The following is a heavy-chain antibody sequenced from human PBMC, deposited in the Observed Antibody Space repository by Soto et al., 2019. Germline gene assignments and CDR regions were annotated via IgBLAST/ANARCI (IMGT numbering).Heavy chain of an antibody. CDR3: PRGAAFRSGTSCAIDY. D-gene: IGHD2-2*01. Sequence: PGGSLRLSCTTSGLTFGDYAMSWFRQAPGKGLEWIGFIRSKAYGGTAEYAASVKGRFTISRDDSKSTTYLQMNSLKTEDTAVYYCPRGAAFRSGTSCAIDYWGHGSLVTVSS. V-gene: IGHV3-49*03. CDR1: GLTFGDYA. CDR2: IRSKAYGGTA. J-gene: IGHJ4*01.